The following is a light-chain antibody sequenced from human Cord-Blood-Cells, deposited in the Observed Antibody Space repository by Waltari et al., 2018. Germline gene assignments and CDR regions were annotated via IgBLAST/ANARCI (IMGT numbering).Light chain of an antibody. Sequence: EIVMTQSPATLPVSPGERATLPCRASQSVSSNLAWYQQKPGQAPRLIIYGASTRATGIPARFSGSGSGTEFTLTISSLQSEDFAVYYCQQYNNWPPGTFGQGTKLEIK. J-gene: IGKJ2*01. V-gene: IGKV3-15*01. CDR1: QSVSSN. CDR2: GAS. CDR3: QQYNNWPPGT.